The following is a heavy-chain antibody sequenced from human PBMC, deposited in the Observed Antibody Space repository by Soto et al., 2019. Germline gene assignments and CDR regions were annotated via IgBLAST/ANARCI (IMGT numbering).Heavy chain of an antibody. D-gene: IGHD3-22*01. CDR1: GFTFSSYA. CDR2: LGGGGFDT. J-gene: IGHJ3*02. Sequence: EVQLLESGGGLVQPGGSLRLSCAASGFTFSSYAMSWVRQAPGKGLEWVSALGGGGFDTYYADSVNGRFTISRDNSKTTVYLQMNSLGAEDTAVYYCAVHSYDISGPGPFDIWGQGTMVTVSS. CDR3: AVHSYDISGPGPFDI. V-gene: IGHV3-23*01.